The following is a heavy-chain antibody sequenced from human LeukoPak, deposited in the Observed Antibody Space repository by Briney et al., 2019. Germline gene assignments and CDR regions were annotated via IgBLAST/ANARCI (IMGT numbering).Heavy chain of an antibody. V-gene: IGHV3-30*02. D-gene: IGHD6-19*01. CDR1: GFTFSSYD. Sequence: GGSLRLSCAASGFTFSSYDMHWVRQAPGKGLEWVAFIRFDGSNKYYADSVKGRFTISRDNSEKTVYLEMNSLRVEDTAVYYCAKAKYTSGWYGGYWGQGTLVTVSS. CDR2: IRFDGSNK. J-gene: IGHJ4*02. CDR3: AKAKYTSGWYGGY.